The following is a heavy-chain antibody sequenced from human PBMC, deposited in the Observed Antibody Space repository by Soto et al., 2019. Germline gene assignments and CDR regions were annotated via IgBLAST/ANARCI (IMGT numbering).Heavy chain of an antibody. CDR3: ARHKAFYYDNSGA. CDR1: GYSFTSYW. Sequence: GESLKISCKGSGYSFTSYWISWVRQMPGKGLEWMGRIDPSDSYTNYSPSFQGHVTMSADKSINTAYLQWSSLKASDSAMYYCARHKAFYYDNSGAWGQGSLVPV. V-gene: IGHV5-10-1*01. D-gene: IGHD3-22*01. J-gene: IGHJ5*02. CDR2: IDPSDSYT.